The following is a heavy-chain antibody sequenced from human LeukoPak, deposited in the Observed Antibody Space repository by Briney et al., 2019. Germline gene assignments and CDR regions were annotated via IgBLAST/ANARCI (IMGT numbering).Heavy chain of an antibody. D-gene: IGHD5-18*01. V-gene: IGHV1-46*01. CDR1: GYTCTSYY. J-gene: IGHJ3*02. CDR3: ARGRELWFFDI. Sequence: GASVNVSCKASGYTCTSYYMHWVRQAPGQGLEWMGIINPSGGSTSYAQKFQGRVTMTRDTSTSTVYMELSSLRSEDTAVYYCARGRELWFFDIWGQGTIVTVSS. CDR2: INPSGGST.